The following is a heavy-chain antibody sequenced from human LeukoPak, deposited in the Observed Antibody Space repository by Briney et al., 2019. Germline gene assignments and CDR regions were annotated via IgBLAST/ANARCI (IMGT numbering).Heavy chain of an antibody. Sequence: SETLSLTCTVSGGSISSYYWGWIRQPPGKGLEWIGSIYYSGSTYYNPSLKSRVTISVDTSKNQFSLKLSSVTAADTAVYYCARTRGSHISMAYLDYWGQGTLVTVSS. CDR1: GGSISSYY. CDR3: ARTRGSHISMAYLDY. D-gene: IGHD2/OR15-2a*01. J-gene: IGHJ4*02. CDR2: IYYSGST. V-gene: IGHV4-39*07.